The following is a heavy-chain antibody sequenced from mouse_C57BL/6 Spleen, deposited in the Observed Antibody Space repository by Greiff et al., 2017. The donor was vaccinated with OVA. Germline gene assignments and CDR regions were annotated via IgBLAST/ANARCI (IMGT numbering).Heavy chain of an antibody. CDR2: IISGGSYP. J-gene: IGHJ2*01. D-gene: IGHD2-5*01. V-gene: IGHV5-6*01. CDR3: ARRGGCSNYDY. CDR1: GFTFSSYG. Sequence: EVQVVEPGGDLVKPGGSLKLSCAASGFTFSSYGMSWVRQTPDKRLEWVATIISGGSYPYYPDSVQGRSTISRDNAKNTLYRRKSSQKSKDTAMYYIARRGGCSNYDYWGKSTTVTVST.